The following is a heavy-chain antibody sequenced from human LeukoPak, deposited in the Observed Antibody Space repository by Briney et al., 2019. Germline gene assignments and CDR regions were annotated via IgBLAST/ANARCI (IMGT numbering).Heavy chain of an antibody. J-gene: IGHJ4*02. CDR1: GGSISSYY. Sequence: PSETLSLTCTVSGGSISSYYWSWIRQPPGKGLEWIGYIYYSGSTKYNPSLKSRVTISVDTSKNQFSLELSSVTAADTAVYYCASVVDHGYSDYWGLGTLVTVS. D-gene: IGHD5-24*01. CDR2: IYYSGST. V-gene: IGHV4-59*01. CDR3: ASVVDHGYSDY.